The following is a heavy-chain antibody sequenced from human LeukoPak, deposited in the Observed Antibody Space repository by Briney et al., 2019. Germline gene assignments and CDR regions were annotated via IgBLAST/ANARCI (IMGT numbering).Heavy chain of an antibody. J-gene: IGHJ4*02. CDR3: ARGGSSGYPYYFDY. CDR2: ISSSSSYI. V-gene: IGHV3-21*01. D-gene: IGHD3-22*01. Sequence: GSLRLSCAASRFTFSSYSMNWVRQAPGKGLEWVSSISSSSSYIYYADSVKGRFTISRDNAKNSLYLQMNSLRAEDTAVYYCARGGSSGYPYYFDYWGQGTLVTVSS. CDR1: RFTFSSYS.